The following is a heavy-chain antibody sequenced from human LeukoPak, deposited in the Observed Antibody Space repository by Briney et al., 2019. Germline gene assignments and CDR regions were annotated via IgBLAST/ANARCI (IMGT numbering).Heavy chain of an antibody. CDR1: GYSISSGYY. J-gene: IGHJ4*02. Sequence: SETLSLTCAVSGYSISSGYYWDWIRQPPGKGLEWIGSIYYSGSTYYNPSLKSRVTISVDTSKNQFSLKLSSVTAPDTAVYFCARRGTTSREYWGRGTLVTVSS. CDR2: IYYSGST. V-gene: IGHV4-38-2*01. CDR3: ARRGTTSREY. D-gene: IGHD2/OR15-2a*01.